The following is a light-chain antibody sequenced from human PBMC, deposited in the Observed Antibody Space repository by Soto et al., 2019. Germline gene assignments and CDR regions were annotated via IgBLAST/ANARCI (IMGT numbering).Light chain of an antibody. V-gene: IGLV2-14*01. J-gene: IGLJ3*02. CDR1: TSDIGGYNN. Sequence: QSALTQPASVSGSPGQSITVSCTGTTSDIGGYNNVSWYQQHPGKAPKLMIFEVSKRPSGVSNRFSGSKSGNTASLTISGLQVEDEADYHCSSHTSSATLVFGGGTKLTVL. CDR3: SSHTSSATLV. CDR2: EVS.